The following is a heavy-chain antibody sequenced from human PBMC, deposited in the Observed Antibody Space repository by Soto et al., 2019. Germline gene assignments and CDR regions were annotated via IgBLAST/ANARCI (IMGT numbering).Heavy chain of an antibody. CDR2: ISTDLRAL. Sequence: EVKLAESGGDLVQPGGSLRLSCAASGFTISTYHLNWVRQAPGKGLEWVSYISTDLRALYYADSVRGRFTISRDNAKNSLYLQMTSLRDEDTGVYYCTRDGRRGYDMDFWGQGTTVTVSS. V-gene: IGHV3-48*02. D-gene: IGHD1-26*01. CDR1: GFTISTYH. J-gene: IGHJ6*02. CDR3: TRDGRRGYDMDF.